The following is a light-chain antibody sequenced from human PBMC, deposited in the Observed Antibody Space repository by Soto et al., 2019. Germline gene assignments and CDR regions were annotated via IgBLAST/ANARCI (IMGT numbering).Light chain of an antibody. CDR1: QSIRKF. J-gene: IGKJ5*01. V-gene: IGKV1-39*01. CDR3: QQSYSTPIT. CDR2: TAS. Sequence: DIQMTQSPSSLSASVGDRVSITCRASQSIRKFLNWYQQKPGKAPNLLIYTASNLQGGVPSRFSGSRAETDFTLTISSLQPEDFATYYCQQSYSTPITFGQGTRLEIK.